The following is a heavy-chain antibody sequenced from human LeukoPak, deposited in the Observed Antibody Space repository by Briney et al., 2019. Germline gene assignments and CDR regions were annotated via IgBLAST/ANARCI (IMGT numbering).Heavy chain of an antibody. CDR2: ISSSSSYI. J-gene: IGHJ5*02. Sequence: GGSLRLSCAASGFTFSSYSMNWVRQAPGKGLEWVSSISSSSSYIYYADSVKGRFTISRDNADNSLYLQMNSLRVEDTAVYYCVREGGSGWYSGWFDPWGQGTLVTVSS. V-gene: IGHV3-21*06. CDR1: GFTFSSYS. CDR3: VREGGSGWYSGWFDP. D-gene: IGHD6-19*01.